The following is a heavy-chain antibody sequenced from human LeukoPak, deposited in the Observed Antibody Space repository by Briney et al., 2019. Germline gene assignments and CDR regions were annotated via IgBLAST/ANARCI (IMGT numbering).Heavy chain of an antibody. Sequence: PSETLSLTCTVSGGSISSYYWSWIRQPPGKGLEWIGYIYYSGSTNYNPSLKSRVTISVDTSKNQFSLKLSSVTAADTAVYYCARGSDSSGYYYVDYWGQGTLVTVSS. D-gene: IGHD3-22*01. CDR1: GGSISSYY. CDR3: ARGSDSSGYYYVDY. CDR2: IYYSGST. J-gene: IGHJ4*02. V-gene: IGHV4-59*08.